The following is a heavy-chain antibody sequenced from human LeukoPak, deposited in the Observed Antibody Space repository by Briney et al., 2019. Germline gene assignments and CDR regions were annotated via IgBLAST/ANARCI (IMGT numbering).Heavy chain of an antibody. D-gene: IGHD1-26*01. CDR2: ISSSGSTI. V-gene: IGHV3-48*03. CDR3: ARDLSLSGSHLDY. J-gene: IGHJ4*02. CDR1: GFTFSSYE. Sequence: HPGGSLRLSCAASGFTFSSYEMNWVRQAPGKGLEWISYISSSGSTIYCADSVKGRFTISRDNAKNSLYLQMNSLRAEDTAVYYCARDLSLSGSHLDYWGQGTLVTVSS.